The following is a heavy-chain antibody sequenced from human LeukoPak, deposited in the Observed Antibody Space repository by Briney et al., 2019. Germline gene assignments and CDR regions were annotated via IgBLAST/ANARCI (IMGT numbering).Heavy chain of an antibody. Sequence: ASVKVSCKASGYTFTGYYMHWVRQAPGQGLEWMGIINPSGGSTSYAQKFQGRVTMTRDTSTSTVYMELSSLRSEDTAVYYCARALLLGWFDPWGQGTLVTVSS. CDR3: ARALLLGWFDP. V-gene: IGHV1-46*01. CDR1: GYTFTGYY. J-gene: IGHJ5*02. CDR2: INPSGGST. D-gene: IGHD2-15*01.